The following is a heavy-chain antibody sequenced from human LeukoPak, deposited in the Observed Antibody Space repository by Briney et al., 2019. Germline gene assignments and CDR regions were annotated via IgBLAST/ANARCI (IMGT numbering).Heavy chain of an antibody. CDR3: ARDRREFTITPYYYGMDV. V-gene: IGHV3-7*01. J-gene: IGHJ6*02. Sequence: PGGSLRLSCAASGFTFSSYWMSWVRHAPGKGLEWVANIKQDGSEKYYVDCVKGRFTISRDNAKNSLYLQMNSLRAEDTAVYYCARDRREFTITPYYYGMDVWGQGTTVTVSS. D-gene: IGHD3-10*01. CDR1: GFTFSSYW. CDR2: IKQDGSEK.